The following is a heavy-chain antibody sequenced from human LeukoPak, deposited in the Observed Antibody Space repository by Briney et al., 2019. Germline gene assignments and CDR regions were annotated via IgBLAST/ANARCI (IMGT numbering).Heavy chain of an antibody. D-gene: IGHD2-15*01. CDR1: GGSISSYY. Sequence: SETLSLTCTVSGGSISSYYWSWIRQPPGKGLEWIGYIYYSGSTNYNPSLKSRVTISVDTSKNQFSLKLSSVTAADTAVYYCARDCSGGSCYNYYYGMDVWGQGTTVTVSS. CDR3: ARDCSGGSCYNYYYGMDV. V-gene: IGHV4-59*01. CDR2: IYYSGST. J-gene: IGHJ6*02.